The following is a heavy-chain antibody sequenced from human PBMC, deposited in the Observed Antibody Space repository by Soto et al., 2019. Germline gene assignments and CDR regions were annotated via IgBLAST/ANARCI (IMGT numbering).Heavy chain of an antibody. V-gene: IGHV1-3*01. D-gene: IGHD2-2*01. CDR2: ISAYNGNT. CDR3: ARGLIVVVPAAMYYYYYGMDV. Sequence: QGLEWMGWISAYNGNTKYSQKFQGRVTITRDTSASTAYMELSSLRSEDTAVYYCARGLIVVVPAAMYYYYYGMDVWGQGTTVTGSS. J-gene: IGHJ6*02.